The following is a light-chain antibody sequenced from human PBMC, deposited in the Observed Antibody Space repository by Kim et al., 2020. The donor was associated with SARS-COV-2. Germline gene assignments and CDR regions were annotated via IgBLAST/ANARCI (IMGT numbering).Light chain of an antibody. CDR1: SSDVGSYNL. Sequence: SITISCTRTSSDVGSYNLVSWYQQHPGKAPELMIYEVSKRPSGVSNRFSGSKSGNTASLTISGLQAEDEADYYCCSYAGSSTFYVFGTGTKVTVL. CDR3: CSYAGSSTFYV. V-gene: IGLV2-23*02. CDR2: EVS. J-gene: IGLJ1*01.